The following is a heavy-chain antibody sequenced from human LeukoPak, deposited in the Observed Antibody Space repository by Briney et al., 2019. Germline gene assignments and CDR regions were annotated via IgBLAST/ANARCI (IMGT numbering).Heavy chain of an antibody. D-gene: IGHD2-2*01. CDR3: AAQTSFIVVVPAANSSSDY. CDR1: GGSISSYY. CDR2: IYTSGST. Sequence: PSETLSLTCTVSGGSISSYYWSWIRQPAGKGLEWIGRIYTSGSTNYNPSLKSRVTMSVDTSKNQFSLKLSSVTAADTAVYYCAAQTSFIVVVPAANSSSDYWGQGTLVTVSS. V-gene: IGHV4-4*07. J-gene: IGHJ4*02.